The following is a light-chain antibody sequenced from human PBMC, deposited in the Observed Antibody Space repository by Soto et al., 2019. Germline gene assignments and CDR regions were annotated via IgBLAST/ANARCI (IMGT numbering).Light chain of an antibody. CDR3: QEYNSYPLYT. CDR1: QSISSW. J-gene: IGKJ2*01. V-gene: IGKV1-5*03. Sequence: DIQMTQSPSTLSASVGDRVTITCRASQSISSWLAWYQQKPGEAPKLLIYKASSLESGVPSRFSGSGSGTEFTLTISSLQTDEFATYYCQEYNSYPLYTFGQGTKLEIK. CDR2: KAS.